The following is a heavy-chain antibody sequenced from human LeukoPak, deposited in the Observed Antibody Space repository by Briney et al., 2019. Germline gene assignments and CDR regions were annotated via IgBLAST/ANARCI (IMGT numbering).Heavy chain of an antibody. V-gene: IGHV3-74*01. CDR2: IKSDGGT. CDR3: ARAPCKVGGYYPEYFRH. CDR1: GFTFSTYW. J-gene: IGHJ1*01. Sequence: PGGSLRLSCAASGFTFSTYWMHWVRQAPGKGLVWVSRIKSDGGTNYADSVKGRFTISRDNAKKTVSLQMNSLRPEAADLYSSARAPCKVGGYYPEYFRHWGQGTLVTVSS. D-gene: IGHD3-22*01.